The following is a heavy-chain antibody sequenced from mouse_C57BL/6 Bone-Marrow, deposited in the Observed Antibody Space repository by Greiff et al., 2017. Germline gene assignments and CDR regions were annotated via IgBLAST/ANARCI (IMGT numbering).Heavy chain of an antibody. V-gene: IGHV1-78*01. CDR2: IYPRDGST. D-gene: IGHD4-1*01. Sequence: QVQLQQSDAELVQPGASVKISCKVSGYTFPDHTIHWMKQRPEQGLEWIGYIYPRDGSTKYNEKFKGKATLTADKSSSTAYMQRNSLTSEDSAVYFCARPANWDGGLDCWGQGTTLTVSS. CDR1: GYTFPDHT. CDR3: ARPANWDGGLDC. J-gene: IGHJ2*01.